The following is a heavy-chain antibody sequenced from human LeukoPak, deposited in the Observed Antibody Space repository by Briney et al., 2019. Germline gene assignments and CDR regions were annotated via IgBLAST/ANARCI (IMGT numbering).Heavy chain of an antibody. CDR3: VGWSDY. J-gene: IGHJ4*02. D-gene: IGHD2-15*01. Sequence: GGSLRLSCAASGFTFTKYGMHWVRQAPGKGLEWVAAISSDGSNKDYADSVKGRLTISRDNSKNMVYLQINSLRAEDTAVYYCVGWSDYWGQGTLVTVSS. CDR1: GFTFTKYG. V-gene: IGHV3-30*03. CDR2: ISSDGSNK.